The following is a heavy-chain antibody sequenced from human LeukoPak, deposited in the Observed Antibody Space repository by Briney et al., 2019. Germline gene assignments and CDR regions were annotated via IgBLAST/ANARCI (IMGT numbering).Heavy chain of an antibody. CDR3: ARLVTAGTKNWFDP. CDR2: IIPIFGTA. J-gene: IGHJ5*02. CDR1: GGTFSSYA. Sequence: ASVKVSCKASGGTFSSYAISWVRQAPGQGLEWMGGIIPIFGTANYAQKFQGRVTITTDESTSTAYMELSSLRSEDTAVYYCARLVTAGTKNWFDPWGQGTLVTASS. V-gene: IGHV1-69*05. D-gene: IGHD6-19*01.